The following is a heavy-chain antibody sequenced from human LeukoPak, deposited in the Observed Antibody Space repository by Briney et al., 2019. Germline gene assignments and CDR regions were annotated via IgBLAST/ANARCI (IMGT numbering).Heavy chain of an antibody. CDR1: GFTLSSYW. CDR3: TPLLTTVVTGSAFDI. J-gene: IGHJ3*02. D-gene: IGHD4-23*01. CDR2: IKSKTGGGTT. Sequence: GGSLRLSCAASGFTLSSYWMSWVRQAPGKGLEWVGHIKSKTGGGTTVYTAPVKGRFSISRDDSKNTLYLQMNSLKTEDTAVYYCTPLLTTVVTGSAFDIWGQGTMVTVSS. V-gene: IGHV3-15*01.